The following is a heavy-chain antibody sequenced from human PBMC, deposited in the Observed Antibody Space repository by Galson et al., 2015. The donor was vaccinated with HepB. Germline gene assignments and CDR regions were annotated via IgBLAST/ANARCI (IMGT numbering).Heavy chain of an antibody. J-gene: IGHJ6*02. Sequence: SVKVSCKASGGTFSSYAISWVRQAPGQGLEWMGGIIPIFGTANYAQKFQGRVTITADKSTSTAYMELSSLRSEDTAVYYCARGRDIVVVVAATHHYYYGMDVWGQGTTVTVSS. D-gene: IGHD2-15*01. CDR2: IIPIFGTA. CDR3: ARGRDIVVVVAATHHYYYGMDV. CDR1: GGTFSSYA. V-gene: IGHV1-69*06.